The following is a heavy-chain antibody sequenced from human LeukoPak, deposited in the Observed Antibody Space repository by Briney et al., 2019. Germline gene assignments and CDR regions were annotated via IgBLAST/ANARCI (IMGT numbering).Heavy chain of an antibody. CDR1: GYTFTSYD. V-gene: IGHV1-8*01. CDR3: ARSIRVPAARWVGMDV. J-gene: IGHJ6*02. D-gene: IGHD2-2*01. Sequence: ASVKVSCKASGYTFTSYDINWVRQATGQGLEWMGWMNPNNGNTGYAQKFQGRVTMTRNTSIGTAYMELSSLRSEDTAVYYCARSIRVPAARWVGMDVWGQGTTVTVSS. CDR2: MNPNNGNT.